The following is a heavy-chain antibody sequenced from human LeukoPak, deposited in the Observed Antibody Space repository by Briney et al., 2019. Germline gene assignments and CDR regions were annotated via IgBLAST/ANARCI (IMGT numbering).Heavy chain of an antibody. D-gene: IGHD2-15*01. CDR3: AKGRSCSGTSCSNFDS. J-gene: IGHJ4*02. V-gene: IGHV3-23*01. Sequence: PGGSLRLSCAASGFTFSGYWMHWVRQAPGKGLAWVSLISGGGGTTYYADSVKGRFTISRDNSKDTLYLQMNSLRDEDTAVYYCAKGRSCSGTSCSNFDSWGQGTLVTVSS. CDR1: GFTFSGYW. CDR2: ISGGGGTT.